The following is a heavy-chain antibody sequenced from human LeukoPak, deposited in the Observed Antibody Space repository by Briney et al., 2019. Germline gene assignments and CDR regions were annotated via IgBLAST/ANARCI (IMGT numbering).Heavy chain of an antibody. Sequence: GRSLRLSCAASGFTFSSYAMHWVRQAPGKGLEWVAVISYDGSNKYYADSVKGRFTISRDNSKNTLYLQMNSLRSEDTAVYYCARVGYAGSYYDTDYWGQGTLVTVSS. CDR3: ARVGYAGSYYDTDY. CDR2: ISYDGSNK. D-gene: IGHD3-10*01. J-gene: IGHJ4*02. V-gene: IGHV3-30-3*01. CDR1: GFTFSSYA.